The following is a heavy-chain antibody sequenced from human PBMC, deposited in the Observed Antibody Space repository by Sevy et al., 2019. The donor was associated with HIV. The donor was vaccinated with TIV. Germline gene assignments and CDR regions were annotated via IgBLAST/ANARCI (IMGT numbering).Heavy chain of an antibody. V-gene: IGHV1-18*01. CDR1: GYTFTSYG. CDR3: ARDSYCSGGSCYVQEFDY. J-gene: IGHJ4*02. Sequence: ASVKVSCKASGYTFTSYGISWVRQAPGQGLEWMGWISAYNGNTNYAQKLQGRVTMTTDTSTSTAYMELRSLRSDDTAVYYCARDSYCSGGSCYVQEFDYWGQGTLVTVSS. CDR2: ISAYNGNT. D-gene: IGHD2-15*01.